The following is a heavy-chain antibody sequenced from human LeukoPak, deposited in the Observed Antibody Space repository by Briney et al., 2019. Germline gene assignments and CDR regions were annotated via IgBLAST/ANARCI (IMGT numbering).Heavy chain of an antibody. D-gene: IGHD4-17*01. Sequence: EASVKVSCKASGYTFTSYYMHWVRQAPGQGLEWMGIINPSGGSTSYAQKFPGRVTMTRDMSTSTVYMELSSLRSEDTAVYYCARGPPSTALDYWGQGTLVTVSS. CDR1: GYTFTSYY. CDR3: ARGPPSTALDY. V-gene: IGHV1-46*01. CDR2: INPSGGST. J-gene: IGHJ4*02.